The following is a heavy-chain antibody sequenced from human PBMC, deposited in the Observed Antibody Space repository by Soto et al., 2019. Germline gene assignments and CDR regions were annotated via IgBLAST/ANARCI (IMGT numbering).Heavy chain of an antibody. J-gene: IGHJ2*01. CDR1: GGSISSGGYY. Sequence: QVQLQESGPGLVKPSQTLSLTCTVSGGSISSGGYYWSWIRQHPGKGLEWIGYIYYSGSTYYNPSLKSRVTISVDTSKNKFSLKLSSVTAADTAVYYCARDGRTTSSYWYFDLWGRGTLVTVSS. V-gene: IGHV4-31*03. CDR3: ARDGRTTSSYWYFDL. CDR2: IYYSGST. D-gene: IGHD3-10*01.